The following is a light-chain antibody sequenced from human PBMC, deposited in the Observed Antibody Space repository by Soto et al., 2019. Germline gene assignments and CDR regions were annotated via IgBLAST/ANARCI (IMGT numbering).Light chain of an antibody. CDR3: QQYNNWPPWT. Sequence: ETVITQSPATRSVSPGERATLSCRASQSVSSKLAWYQQKPGQAPRLLMYGASTRATGIPARFSGSGSGTEFTLTISSLQSEDFAVYYCQQYNNWPPWTFGQGTKVDIK. CDR1: QSVSSK. CDR2: GAS. J-gene: IGKJ1*01. V-gene: IGKV3-15*01.